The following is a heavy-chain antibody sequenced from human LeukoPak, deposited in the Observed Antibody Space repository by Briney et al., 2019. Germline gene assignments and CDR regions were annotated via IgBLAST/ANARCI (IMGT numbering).Heavy chain of an antibody. CDR1: GGSFSGYY. D-gene: IGHD2-2*01. Sequence: SETLSLTCAVYGGSFSGYYWSWIRQPPGKGLEWIGEINHSGSTNYNPSLKSRVTISVDTSKNQFSLKLSSVTAADTAVYYCARGQSSNYDYGGQGALVTVSS. J-gene: IGHJ4*02. CDR2: INHSGST. V-gene: IGHV4-34*01. CDR3: ARGQSSNYDY.